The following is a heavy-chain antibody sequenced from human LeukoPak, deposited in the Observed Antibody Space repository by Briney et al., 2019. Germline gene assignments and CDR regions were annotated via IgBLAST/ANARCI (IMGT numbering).Heavy chain of an antibody. CDR1: GGSISGYY. V-gene: IGHV4-59*01. CDR2: IYYSGST. D-gene: IGHD3-3*01. Sequence: SETLSLTCTVSGGSISGYYWSWIRQPPGKGLEYIGYIYYSGSTNYNPSLKSRVTISVDTSKNQFSLKLTPVTAADTALYYCARLDTIFGVAKGFDYWGQGTLVTVSS. J-gene: IGHJ4*02. CDR3: ARLDTIFGVAKGFDY.